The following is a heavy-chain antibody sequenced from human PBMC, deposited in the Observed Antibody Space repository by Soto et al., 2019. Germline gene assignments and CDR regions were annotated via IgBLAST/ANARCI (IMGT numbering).Heavy chain of an antibody. D-gene: IGHD3-22*01. J-gene: IGHJ4*02. CDR2: ISANSGEA. Sequence: ASVKVSCKASGYSFTSHGISWVRQAPGQGLEWMGGISANSGEANYAQKFQGRVTVTTDESTSTAYLELSSLRSEDTAVYYCARSDYDSSGYSFDYWGQGTLVTVSS. CDR1: GYSFTSHG. CDR3: ARSDYDSSGYSFDY. V-gene: IGHV1-18*01.